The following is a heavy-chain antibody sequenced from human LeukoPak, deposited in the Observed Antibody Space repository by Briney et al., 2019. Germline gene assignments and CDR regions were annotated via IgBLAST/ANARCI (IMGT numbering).Heavy chain of an antibody. CDR2: IYHSGST. Sequence: PSQTLSLTCAVSGGSISSGGYSWSWIWQPPGKGLEWIGYIYHSGSTYYNPSLKSRVTISVDRSKNQFSLKLSSVTAADTAVYYCASRGYSGYDYNVGLPLHWGQGTLVTVSS. CDR1: GGSISSGGYS. V-gene: IGHV4-30-2*01. CDR3: ASRGYSGYDYNVGLPLH. J-gene: IGHJ4*02. D-gene: IGHD5-12*01.